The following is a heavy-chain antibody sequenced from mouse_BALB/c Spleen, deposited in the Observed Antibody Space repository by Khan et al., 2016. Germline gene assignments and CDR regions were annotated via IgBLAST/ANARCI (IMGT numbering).Heavy chain of an antibody. V-gene: IGHV1-37*01. CDR3: GVGDNYVNWFFDV. D-gene: IGHD1-3*01. Sequence: EVQLQESGPELVKPGASVKISCKASGYSFTGYFMNWVKQSHGKSLEWIGRINPYNGDTVYNQKFKGKATLTADKSSSTAHMELLSLTSEDSAVYCCGVGDNYVNWFFDVWGPRTAVTVSS. CDR2: INPYNGDT. CDR1: GYSFTGYF. J-gene: IGHJ1*01.